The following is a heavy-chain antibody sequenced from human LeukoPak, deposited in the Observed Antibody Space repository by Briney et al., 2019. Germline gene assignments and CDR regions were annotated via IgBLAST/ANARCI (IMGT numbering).Heavy chain of an antibody. CDR1: GGSISSSSYY. CDR3: ARGGRWLQLGIDY. V-gene: IGHV4-39*01. CDR2: IYYSGST. J-gene: IGHJ4*02. Sequence: SETLSLTCTVSGGSISSSSYYWGWLRQPPGKGLEWIGSIYYSGSTYYNPSLKSRVTISVDTTKNQFSLKLSSVTAAGTAVYYCARGGRWLQLGIDYWGQGTLVTVSS. D-gene: IGHD5-24*01.